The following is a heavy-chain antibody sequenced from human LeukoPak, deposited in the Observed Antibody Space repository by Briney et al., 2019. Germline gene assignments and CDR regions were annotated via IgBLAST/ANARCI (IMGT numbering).Heavy chain of an antibody. CDR3: ARRTYCDYMSY. V-gene: IGHV4-38-2*02. D-gene: IGHD4-17*01. CDR2: IYHSGST. CDR1: GYSISSGYY. J-gene: IGHJ4*02. Sequence: SETLSLTCTVSGYSISSGYYWGWIRQPPGKGLEWIGSIYHSGSTYYNPSLKSRVTISVDTSKNQFSLKLNSVTAADTAVYYCARRTYCDYMSYWGQGTLVTVSS.